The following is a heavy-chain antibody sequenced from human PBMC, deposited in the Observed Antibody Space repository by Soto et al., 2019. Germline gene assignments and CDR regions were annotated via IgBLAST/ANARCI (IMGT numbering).Heavy chain of an antibody. Sequence: SETLSLTCTVSGGSISSSSYYWGWIRQPPGKGLEWIGSIYYSGSTYYNPSLKSRVTISVDTSKNQFSLKLSSVTAADTAVYYCARHVPYYFAYWGQGTLVTVSS. CDR2: IYYSGST. J-gene: IGHJ4*02. CDR1: GGSISSSSYY. V-gene: IGHV4-39*01. CDR3: ARHVPYYFAY.